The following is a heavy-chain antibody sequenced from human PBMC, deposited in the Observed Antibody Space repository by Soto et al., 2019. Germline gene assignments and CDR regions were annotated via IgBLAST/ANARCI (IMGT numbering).Heavy chain of an antibody. D-gene: IGHD3-22*01. Sequence: GEALKISWKGSGDSFTSYWISWGRQMPGKGLEWMGRIDPSDSYTNYSPSFQGHVTISADKSISTAYLQWSSLKASDTAMYYCARRYYYDSSGYYGHYYYGMAVWGQGTTVPVSS. J-gene: IGHJ6*02. CDR2: IDPSDSYT. V-gene: IGHV5-10-1*01. CDR3: ARRYYYDSSGYYGHYYYGMAV. CDR1: GDSFTSYW.